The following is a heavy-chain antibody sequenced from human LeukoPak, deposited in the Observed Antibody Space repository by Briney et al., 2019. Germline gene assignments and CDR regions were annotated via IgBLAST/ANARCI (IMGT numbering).Heavy chain of an antibody. CDR1: GGSISSSSYY. V-gene: IGHV4-39*07. CDR3: ARLARWLQLEVDY. Sequence: SETLSLTCTVSGGSISSSSYYWGWIRQPPGKGLEWIGSIYYSGSTYYNPSLKSRVTISVDTSKNQFSLKLSSVTAADTAVYYCARLARWLQLEVDYWGQGTLVTVSS. D-gene: IGHD5-24*01. CDR2: IYYSGST. J-gene: IGHJ4*02.